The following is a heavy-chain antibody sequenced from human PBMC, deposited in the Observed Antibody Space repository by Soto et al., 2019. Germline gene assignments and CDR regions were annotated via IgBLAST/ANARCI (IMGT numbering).Heavy chain of an antibody. J-gene: IGHJ5*02. V-gene: IGHV5-51*01. Sequence: GESLKISCKGSGYSFTSYWIVWVRQMPGKGLEWMGIIYPGDSDTRYSPSFQGQVTILADKSISTAYLQWSSLKASDTAMYYFARHPSSVSSSWCGYWFDPWGQGTQVTVSS. D-gene: IGHD6-13*01. CDR1: GYSFTSYW. CDR2: IYPGDSDT. CDR3: ARHPSSVSSSWCGYWFDP.